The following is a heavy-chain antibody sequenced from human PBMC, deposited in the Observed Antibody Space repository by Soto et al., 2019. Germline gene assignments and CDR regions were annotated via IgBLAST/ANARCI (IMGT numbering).Heavy chain of an antibody. V-gene: IGHV3-30-3*01. CDR2: ISFIGINT. J-gene: IGHJ4*02. CDR1: GFTFSDYA. CDR3: ARDVSGFEYFDL. Sequence: QVQLVESGGGVVQPGRSLRLSCAGSGFTFSDYAMHWVRQAPGRGPEWLALISFIGINTYYADSVKGRFTISRDNSKGTLYLQMNTLSAEDRAVYYCARDVSGFEYFDLWGQGTLVTISS. D-gene: IGHD3-9*01.